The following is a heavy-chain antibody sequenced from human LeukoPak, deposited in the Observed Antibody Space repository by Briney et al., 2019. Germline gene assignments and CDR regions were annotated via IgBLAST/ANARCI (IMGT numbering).Heavy chain of an antibody. CDR1: GFSFSNYG. CDR3: ARGRDGYNFGY. D-gene: IGHD5-24*01. J-gene: IGHJ4*02. Sequence: GGTLRLSCAASGFSFSNYGMSWVRQAPGKGLEWVSVIYSGGGTYYADSVKGRFTISRDNSKNTLYLQMNSLRAEDTAVYYCARGRDGYNFGYWGQGTLVTVSS. V-gene: IGHV3-53*01. CDR2: IYSGGGT.